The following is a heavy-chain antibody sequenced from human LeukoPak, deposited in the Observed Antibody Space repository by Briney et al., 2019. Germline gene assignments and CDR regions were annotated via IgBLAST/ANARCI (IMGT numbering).Heavy chain of an antibody. D-gene: IGHD3-10*01. CDR3: ARGGALGLYYFDY. CDR2: INHSGST. V-gene: IGHV4-34*01. Sequence: SETLLLSCAVYRGSLSGYYWSWIRQPPGKGLEWIGEINHSGSTNYDPSLKSRVTISVDTSKKQFSLKLSSVTAADTAVYYCARGGALGLYYFDYWGQGTLVTVSS. CDR1: RGSLSGYY. J-gene: IGHJ4*02.